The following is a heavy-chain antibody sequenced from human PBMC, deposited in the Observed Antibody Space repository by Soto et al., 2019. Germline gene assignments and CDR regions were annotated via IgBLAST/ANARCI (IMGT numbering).Heavy chain of an antibody. Sequence: VQLVESGGGVVQPGRSLRLSCAACGFTFSSYGMHWVRQAPGKGLEWVAVISYDGSNKYYADSVKGRFTISRDNSKNTLYLQMNSLRAEDTAVYYCAKDRGGSYSILCDYWGQGTLVTVSS. J-gene: IGHJ4*02. D-gene: IGHD1-26*01. CDR3: AKDRGGSYSILCDY. CDR2: ISYDGSNK. V-gene: IGHV3-30*18. CDR1: GFTFSSYG.